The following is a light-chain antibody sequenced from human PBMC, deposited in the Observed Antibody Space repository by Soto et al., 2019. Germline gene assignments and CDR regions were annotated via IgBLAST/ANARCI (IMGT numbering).Light chain of an antibody. CDR3: SSYAGSNNLI. V-gene: IGLV2-8*01. Sequence: QSALTQPPSASGSPGQSVTISCTGTSSDLGDYDYVSWYQQHPGRAPKLLIYEVNERPSGVPDRFSGSKSGNTASLTVTGLQAEDEADYCCSSYAGSNNLIFGGGTKLTVL. J-gene: IGLJ2*01. CDR2: EVN. CDR1: SSDLGDYDY.